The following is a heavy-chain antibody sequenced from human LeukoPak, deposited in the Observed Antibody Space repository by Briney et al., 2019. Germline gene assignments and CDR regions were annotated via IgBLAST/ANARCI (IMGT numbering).Heavy chain of an antibody. CDR1: GFTFSTYW. CDR3: AREHWGPEY. V-gene: IGHV3-7*03. CDR2: IKQDGSDK. J-gene: IGHJ4*02. Sequence: PGGSLRLSCAASGFTFSTYWMTWVRQAPGKGLEWVANIKQDGSDKHYVDSVKGRFTISRDNAKNSVYLQMNSLRAEDTAVYYCAREHWGPEYWGQGTLVTASS. D-gene: IGHD7-27*01.